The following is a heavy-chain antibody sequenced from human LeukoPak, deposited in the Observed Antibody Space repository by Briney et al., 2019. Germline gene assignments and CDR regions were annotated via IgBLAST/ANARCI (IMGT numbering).Heavy chain of an antibody. V-gene: IGHV3-74*01. J-gene: IGHJ4*02. CDR1: GFDFATYW. CDR3: ARGTSTAPGIDY. Sequence: PGGSLRLSCAASGFDFATYWMFWVRQAPGKGLVWVAQINSDGSGATYGDSAKGRFSISRDNAKNTLFLYMSGLRAEDTVVYYCARGTSTAPGIDYWGQGTLVAVSS. CDR2: INSDGSGA. D-gene: IGHD6-13*01.